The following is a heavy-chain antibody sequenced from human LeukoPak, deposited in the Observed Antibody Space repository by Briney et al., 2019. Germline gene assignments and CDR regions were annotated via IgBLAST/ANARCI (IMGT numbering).Heavy chain of an antibody. Sequence: GGSLRLSCAASGFTLSSYSMHWVRQAPGKGLEWVSSISSSSSYIYYADSVKGRFTISRDSAKNSMYLQMNSLKAEDTAVYYCATDSSSLYEVEYWGRGTLVTVSS. D-gene: IGHD6-13*01. CDR2: ISSSSSYI. CDR3: ATDSSSLYEVEY. V-gene: IGHV3-21*01. J-gene: IGHJ4*02. CDR1: GFTLSSYS.